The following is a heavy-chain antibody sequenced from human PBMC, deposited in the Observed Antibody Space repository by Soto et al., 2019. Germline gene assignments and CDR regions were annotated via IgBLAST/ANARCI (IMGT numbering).Heavy chain of an antibody. Sequence: SETLCLTCTVSGGSISSSSYYWGWIRQPPGKGLEWIGSIYYSGSTYYNPSLKSRVTISVDTSKNQFSLKLSSVTAADTAVYYCASLWRLVQNWGQGTLVTVSS. D-gene: IGHD2-21*01. J-gene: IGHJ4*02. CDR2: IYYSGST. CDR1: GGSISSSSYY. V-gene: IGHV4-39*01. CDR3: ASLWRLVQN.